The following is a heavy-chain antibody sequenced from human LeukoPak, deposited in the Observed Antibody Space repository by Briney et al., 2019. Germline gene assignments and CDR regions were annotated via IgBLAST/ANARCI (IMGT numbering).Heavy chain of an antibody. CDR2: IHYSGSS. D-gene: IGHD2-8*01. Sequence: SETLSLTCTVSGDSTSNFYWNWIRQSPGKGLEWIGNIHYSGSSVYNPSLKSRVTISIDASRRQFFLKLNSVTAADTAVYFCALAPNSNWFDFWGPGTLVTVSS. CDR3: ALAPNSNWFDF. V-gene: IGHV4-59*03. J-gene: IGHJ5*01. CDR1: GDSTSNFY.